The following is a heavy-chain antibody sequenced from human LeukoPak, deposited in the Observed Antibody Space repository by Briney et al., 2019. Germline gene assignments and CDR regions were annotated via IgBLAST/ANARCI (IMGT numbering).Heavy chain of an antibody. CDR1: GGSISSYY. CDR3: ARDGAGHIAVAGQFDY. V-gene: IGHV4-4*07. D-gene: IGHD6-19*01. Sequence: TSETLSLTCTVSGGSISSYYWSWIRQPAGKGREWIGRIYTSGSTNYNPSLKSRVTISVDKSKNQFSLKLSSVTAADTAVYYCARDGAGHIAVAGQFDYWGQGTLVTVSS. CDR2: IYTSGST. J-gene: IGHJ4*02.